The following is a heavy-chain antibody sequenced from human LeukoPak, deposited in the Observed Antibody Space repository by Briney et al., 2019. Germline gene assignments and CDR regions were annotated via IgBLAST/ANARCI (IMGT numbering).Heavy chain of an antibody. CDR1: GFTFSSYE. D-gene: IGHD5-18*01. V-gene: IGHV3-48*03. J-gene: IGHJ4*02. CDR2: ISSSGSTI. Sequence: PGGSLRLSCAASGFTFSSYEMNWVRQAPGKGLEWVSYISSSGSTIYYADSVKGRFTISRDNAKNSLYLQMNSLRAEDTAVYYCARDLLLQVDTAMASGDYWGQGVLVTVSS. CDR3: ARDLLLQVDTAMASGDY.